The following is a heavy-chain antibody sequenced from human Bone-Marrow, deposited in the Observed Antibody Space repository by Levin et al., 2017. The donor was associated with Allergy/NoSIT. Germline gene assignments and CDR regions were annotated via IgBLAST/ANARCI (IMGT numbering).Heavy chain of an antibody. V-gene: IGHV4-39*07. Sequence: SETLSLTCTVSGGSISSSSYYWGWIRQPPGKGLEWIGSIYYSGSTYYNPSLKSRVTISVDTSKNQFSLKLSSVTAADTAVYYCARDMVVAATGPWYYWGQGTLVTVSS. J-gene: IGHJ4*02. CDR2: IYYSGST. CDR1: GGSISSSSYY. D-gene: IGHD2-15*01. CDR3: ARDMVVAATGPWYY.